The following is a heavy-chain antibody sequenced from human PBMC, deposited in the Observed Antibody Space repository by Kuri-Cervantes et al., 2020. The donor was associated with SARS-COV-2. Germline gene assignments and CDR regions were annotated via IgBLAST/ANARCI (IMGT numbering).Heavy chain of an antibody. Sequence: GESLKISCAASGFTFSDYYMSWIRQAPGKGLEWVSYISSSGGIYMQYSDAVKGRFTISRDNAKKSLYLEMSSLRAEDTAVYYCARQGYCSGGSCYSGAMDVWGQGTTVTVSS. CDR1: GFTFSDYY. CDR3: ARQGYCSGGSCYSGAMDV. J-gene: IGHJ6*02. V-gene: IGHV3-11*01. D-gene: IGHD2-15*01. CDR2: ISSSGGIYM.